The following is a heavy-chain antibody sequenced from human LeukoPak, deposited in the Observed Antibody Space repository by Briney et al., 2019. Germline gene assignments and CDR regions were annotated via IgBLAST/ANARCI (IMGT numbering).Heavy chain of an antibody. CDR1: GFTFSCYG. Sequence: PGGSLRLSCAASGFTFSCYGMHWVRQAPGKGLEWVAVISYDGSNKYYADSVKGRFTISRDNSKNTLYLQMNSLRAEDTAVYYCARDGYCSSTSCPDGVDAFDIWGQGTMVTVSS. V-gene: IGHV3-30*03. CDR3: ARDGYCSSTSCPDGVDAFDI. D-gene: IGHD2-2*03. J-gene: IGHJ3*02. CDR2: ISYDGSNK.